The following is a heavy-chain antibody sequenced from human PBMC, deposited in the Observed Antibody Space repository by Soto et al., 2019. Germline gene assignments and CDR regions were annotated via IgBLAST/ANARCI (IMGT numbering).Heavy chain of an antibody. V-gene: IGHV3-74*01. CDR1: GFTFTNYW. D-gene: IGHD7-27*01. Sequence: EVQLVESGGGLVQPGGSLRLSCEASGFTFTNYWMHWVRHAPGKGLVWVSRINPDGRTTTYADSVKGRFLISRDNAKNTVDLHMNSLRAEDTAVYYCARVDGSTWGKVDSRGQGNLVTVS. CDR3: ARVDGSTWGKVDS. CDR2: INPDGRTT. J-gene: IGHJ4*02.